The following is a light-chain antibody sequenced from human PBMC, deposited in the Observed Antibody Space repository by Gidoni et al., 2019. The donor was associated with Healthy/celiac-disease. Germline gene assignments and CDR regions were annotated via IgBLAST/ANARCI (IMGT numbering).Light chain of an antibody. Sequence: ILMPHSPSSVSASVGDRVTITCRASQGISSCLSWYQQKPGKAPKLLIYAASSWQSGVPSRFSGSGSGTDFTLTISSLQPEDFATYYCQQGNSFPWTFGQGTKVEIK. J-gene: IGKJ1*01. CDR3: QQGNSFPWT. V-gene: IGKV1-12*02. CDR1: QGISSC. CDR2: AAS.